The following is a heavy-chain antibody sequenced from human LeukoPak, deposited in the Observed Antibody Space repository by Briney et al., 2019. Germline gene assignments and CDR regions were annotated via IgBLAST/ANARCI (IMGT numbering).Heavy chain of an antibody. Sequence: GGSLRLSCAASGLTFTNYWMHWVRQAPGKGLLWVSTINNDGSRSFYADSVKGRFTTSRDNAKNTVYLQMNSLRDDDTAVYYCATVFDCWGQGTLVTVSS. CDR2: INNDGSRS. CDR1: GLTFTNYW. J-gene: IGHJ4*02. CDR3: ATVFDC. V-gene: IGHV3-74*01.